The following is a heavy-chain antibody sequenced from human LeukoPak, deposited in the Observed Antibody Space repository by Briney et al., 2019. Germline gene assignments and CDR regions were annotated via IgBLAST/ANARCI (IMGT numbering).Heavy chain of an antibody. CDR2: ISYDGSNK. CDR3: AKGGVVGAFDY. Sequence: GRSLRLSCAASGFTFSSYGMHWVRQAPGKGLEWVAVISYDGSNKYYADSVKGRFTISRDNSKNTLYLQMNSLRAEGTAVYYCAKGGVVGAFDYWGQGTLVTVSS. V-gene: IGHV3-30*18. J-gene: IGHJ4*02. D-gene: IGHD1-26*01. CDR1: GFTFSSYG.